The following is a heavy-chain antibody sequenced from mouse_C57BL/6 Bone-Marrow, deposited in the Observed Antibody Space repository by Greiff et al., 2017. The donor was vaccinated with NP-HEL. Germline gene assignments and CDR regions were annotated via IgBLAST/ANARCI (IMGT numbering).Heavy chain of an antibody. CDR1: GFTFSDYG. CDR2: ISSGSSTI. Sequence: DVHLVESGGGLVKPGGSLKLSCAASGFTFSDYGMHWVRQAPEKGLEWVAYISSGSSTIYYADTVKGRFTISRDNAKNTLFLQMTSLRSEDTAMYYCARPGDYGSSFPFAYWGQGTLVTVSA. J-gene: IGHJ3*01. V-gene: IGHV5-17*01. D-gene: IGHD1-1*01. CDR3: ARPGDYGSSFPFAY.